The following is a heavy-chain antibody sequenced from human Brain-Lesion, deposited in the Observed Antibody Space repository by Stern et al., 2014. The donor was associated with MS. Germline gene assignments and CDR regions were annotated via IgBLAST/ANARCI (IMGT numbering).Heavy chain of an antibody. J-gene: IGHJ3*02. D-gene: IGHD2-21*01. Sequence: EVQLVESGGGLVQPGGSLRLSCTASGFTFNTYWMHWVRQAPGKRLVWVSRINTYGNSITYADSVKCRFTISRDNAESTLYMQLNGLRPEDTAVYYCAREHQYSNAFDIWGQGTKVTVSS. CDR2: INTYGNSI. CDR3: AREHQYSNAFDI. V-gene: IGHV3-74*03. CDR1: GFTFNTYW.